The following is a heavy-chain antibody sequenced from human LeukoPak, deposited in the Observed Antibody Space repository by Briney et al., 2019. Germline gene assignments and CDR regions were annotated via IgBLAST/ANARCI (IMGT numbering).Heavy chain of an antibody. D-gene: IGHD6-6*01. CDR2: ISSSGSTI. J-gene: IGHJ4*02. V-gene: IGHV3-11*01. CDR3: ARPIAARPLPFDY. CDR1: GFTFSDYY. Sequence: GGSLRLSWAASGFTFSDYYMSWIRQAPGKGLEWVSYISSSGSTIYYADSVKGRFTISWDNAKNSLYLQMNSLRAEDTAVYYCARPIAARPLPFDYWGQGTLVTVSS.